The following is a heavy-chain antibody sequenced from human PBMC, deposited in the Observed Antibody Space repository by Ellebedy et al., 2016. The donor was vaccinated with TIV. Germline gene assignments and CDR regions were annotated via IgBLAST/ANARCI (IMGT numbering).Heavy chain of an antibody. J-gene: IGHJ4*02. Sequence: GESLKISCAASGFTVSSNYMSWVRQAPGKGLEWVSVIYSGGSTYYADSVKGRFTISRDNSKNTLYLQMNSLRAEDTAVYYCARDLRSGSYSDYWGQGTLVTVSS. CDR2: IYSGGST. V-gene: IGHV3-66*01. CDR1: GFTVSSNY. CDR3: ARDLRSGSYSDY. D-gene: IGHD1-26*01.